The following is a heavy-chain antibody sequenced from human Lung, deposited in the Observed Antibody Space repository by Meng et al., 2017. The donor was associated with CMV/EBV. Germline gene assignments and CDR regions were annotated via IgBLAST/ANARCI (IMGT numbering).Heavy chain of an antibody. CDR2: MNPNRGTT. J-gene: IGHJ4*02. Sequence: VQLVLSGAEGDKRGASVKVSCKVSGYTFTLYDINGVRQGTGQGLEWMGWMNPNRGTTGYAQKFQGRVTMTRNISKSTAYMDLSSLRSEDTAVYYCATGVADFEYWGQGTLVTVSS. CDR3: ATGVADFEY. CDR1: GYTFTLYD. V-gene: IGHV1-8*01. D-gene: IGHD6-19*01.